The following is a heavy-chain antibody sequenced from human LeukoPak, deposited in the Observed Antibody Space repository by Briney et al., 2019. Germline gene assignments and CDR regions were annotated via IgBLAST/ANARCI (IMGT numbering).Heavy chain of an antibody. J-gene: IGHJ6*03. Sequence: SETLSLTCTVSGGSISSGSYYWSWLRQPAGKGLEWIGRIYTSGSTNYNPSLKSRVTISVDTSKNQFSLKLSSVTAADTAVYYCARDRVMVRALPHYYYYMDVWGKGTTVTVSS. CDR2: IYTSGST. CDR3: ARDRVMVRALPHYYYYMDV. CDR1: GGSISSGSYY. D-gene: IGHD3-10*01. V-gene: IGHV4-61*02.